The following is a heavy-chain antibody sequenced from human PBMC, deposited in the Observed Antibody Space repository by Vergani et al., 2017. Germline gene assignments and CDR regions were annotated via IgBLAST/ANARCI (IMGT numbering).Heavy chain of an antibody. CDR2: IYPGDSKT. J-gene: IGHJ6*02. CDR3: ARHDSGHYDSSYYGLDV. V-gene: IGHV5-51*01. D-gene: IGHD3-16*01. CDR1: GYIFSNYW. Sequence: EVHLVQSGAEVKKPGESLKISCGGSGYIFSNYWIAWVRQMPGKGLEWMGIIYPGDSKTKYNPSFQGQVTVSADKSISTAYLQWNTLQAPDTAIYYCARHDSGHYDSSYYGLDVWGQGTTVTVSS.